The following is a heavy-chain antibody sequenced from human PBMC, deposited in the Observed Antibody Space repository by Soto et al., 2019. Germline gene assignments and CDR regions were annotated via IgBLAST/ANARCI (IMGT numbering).Heavy chain of an antibody. D-gene: IGHD1-26*01. CDR1: GGSISSYY. CDR3: ARGGGSPDY. Sequence: QVQLQESGPGLVKPSETLSLTCTVSGGSISSYYWRWIRQPPGKGLEWIGYIYYSGSTNYNPSLKSRVTISVDTSKNQFSLKLRSVTAADTAVYYCARGGGSPDYWGQGTLVTVSS. V-gene: IGHV4-59*08. CDR2: IYYSGST. J-gene: IGHJ4*02.